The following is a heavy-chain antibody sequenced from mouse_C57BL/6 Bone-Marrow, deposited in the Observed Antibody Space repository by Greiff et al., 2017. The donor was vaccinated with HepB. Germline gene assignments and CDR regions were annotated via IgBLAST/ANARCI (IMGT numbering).Heavy chain of an antibody. D-gene: IGHD2-4*01. Sequence: VQLQQSGAELVRPGASVTLSCTASGFNIKDDYMHWVKQRPEQGLEWIGWIDPENGDTEYASKFQGKATITADTSSNTAYLQLSSLTSEDTAVYYCGYYDYDYWGQGTTLTVSS. CDR3: GYYDYDY. CDR1: GFNIKDDY. CDR2: IDPENGDT. J-gene: IGHJ2*01. V-gene: IGHV14-4*01.